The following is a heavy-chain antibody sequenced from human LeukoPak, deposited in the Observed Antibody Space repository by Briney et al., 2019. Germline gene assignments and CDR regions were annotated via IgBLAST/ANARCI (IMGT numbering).Heavy chain of an antibody. D-gene: IGHD3-22*01. J-gene: IGHJ6*02. CDR2: IYYSGST. V-gene: IGHV4-59*01. CDR3: ASYQRELHDSSGYYLDARNYGMDV. CDR1: GGSISSYY. Sequence: PSETLSLTCTVSGGSISSYYWSWIRQPPGKGLEWIGYIYYSGSTNYNPSLKSRVTISVDTSKNQFSLKLSSVTAADTAVYYCASYQRELHDSSGYYLDARNYGMDVWGQGTTVTVSS.